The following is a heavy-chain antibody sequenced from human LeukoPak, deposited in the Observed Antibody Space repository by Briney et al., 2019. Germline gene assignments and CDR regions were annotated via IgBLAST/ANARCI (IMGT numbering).Heavy chain of an antibody. V-gene: IGHV3-23*01. CDR3: ARYGGNSYWHFDL. Sequence: PGGSLRLSCSASGFTFSSYAMNWVRQAPGKGLEWVSTISGSGGSTYYADSVKGRFTISRDNSKNTLYLQMNSLRVEDMAVYYCARYGGNSYWHFDLWGRGTLVTVSS. CDR2: ISGSGGST. J-gene: IGHJ2*01. D-gene: IGHD4-23*01. CDR1: GFTFSSYA.